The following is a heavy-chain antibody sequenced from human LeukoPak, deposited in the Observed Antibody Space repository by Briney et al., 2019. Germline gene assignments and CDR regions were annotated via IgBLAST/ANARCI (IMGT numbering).Heavy chain of an antibody. Sequence: SETLSLTCAVYGGSFNGYSWTWIRQAPVKGLEWIGEINQSGVTNYKLSLRRRVTLSVDTSRKQVSLKLTSVTAADTAVYYCARLVYNFGGFDQWGQGSLVTVSS. V-gene: IGHV4-34*01. CDR3: ARLVYNFGGFDQ. J-gene: IGHJ4*02. D-gene: IGHD3-3*01. CDR2: INQSGVT. CDR1: GGSFNGYS.